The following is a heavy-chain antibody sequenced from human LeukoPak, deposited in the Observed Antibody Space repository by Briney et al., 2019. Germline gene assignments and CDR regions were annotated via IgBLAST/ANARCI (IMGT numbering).Heavy chain of an antibody. Sequence: ASVKVSCKASGYTFTSYGISWVRQAPGQGLEWMGWISAYNGNTNYAQKLQGRVTMTTDTSTRTAYMELRSLRSDDTAAYYCARGLEWLTRRHTWFDPWGQGTLVTVSS. CDR2: ISAYNGNT. CDR3: ARGLEWLTRRHTWFDP. CDR1: GYTFTSYG. D-gene: IGHD3-3*01. J-gene: IGHJ5*02. V-gene: IGHV1-18*01.